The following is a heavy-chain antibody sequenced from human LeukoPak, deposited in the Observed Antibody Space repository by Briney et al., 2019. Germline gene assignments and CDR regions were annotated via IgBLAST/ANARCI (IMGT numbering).Heavy chain of an antibody. Sequence: KPSETLSLTCTVSGGSISSGSYYWSWIRQPAGKGLEWIGRIYTSGSTNYNPSLKSRVTISVDTSKNQFSLKLSSVTAADTAVYYCACKNNWNEDYWGQGTLVTVSS. V-gene: IGHV4-61*02. CDR2: IYTSGST. D-gene: IGHD1-20*01. CDR3: ACKNNWNEDY. J-gene: IGHJ4*02. CDR1: GGSISSGSYY.